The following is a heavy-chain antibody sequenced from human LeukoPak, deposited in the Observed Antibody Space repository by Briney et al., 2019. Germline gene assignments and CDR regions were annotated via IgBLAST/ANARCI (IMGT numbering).Heavy chain of an antibody. V-gene: IGHV4-30-4*01. J-gene: IGHJ4*02. CDR2: IYYSGST. Sequence: SETLSLTCTVSGGSISSGDYYWSWIRQPPGKGLEWIGYIYYSGSTYYNPSLKSRVTISVDTSKNQFPLKLSSVTAADTAVYYCARERGGYSYGSRPFDYWGRGTLVTVSS. CDR1: GGSISSGDYY. D-gene: IGHD5-18*01. CDR3: ARERGGYSYGSRPFDY.